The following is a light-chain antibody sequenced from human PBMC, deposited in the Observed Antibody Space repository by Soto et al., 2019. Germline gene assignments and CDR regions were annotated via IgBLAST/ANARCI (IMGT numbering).Light chain of an antibody. CDR1: SSDVGSYNL. CDR2: EVT. Sequence: QSVLTQPASVSGSPGQSITISCTGTSSDVGSYNLVSWYQQHPGKAPKFMISEVTKRPSGVSTRFSGSKSGITASLTISGLQAEDESDYYCCSYAGSGTWVFGGGTKLTVL. V-gene: IGLV2-23*02. CDR3: CSYAGSGTWV. J-gene: IGLJ3*02.